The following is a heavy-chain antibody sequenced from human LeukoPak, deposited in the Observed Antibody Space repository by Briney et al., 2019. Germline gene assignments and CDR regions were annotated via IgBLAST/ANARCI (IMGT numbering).Heavy chain of an antibody. J-gene: IGHJ3*02. CDR3: ARDRGSMMPQHSDI. V-gene: IGHV3-7*01. Sequence: GGSLRLSCAASGFTFSSYWMSWVRQAPGKGLEWVANIKQDGSEKYYVDSVKGRFTISRDNAKNSLYLQMNSLRAEDTAVYYCARDRGSMMPQHSDIWGQGTMVTVSS. D-gene: IGHD6-13*01. CDR2: IKQDGSEK. CDR1: GFTFSSYW.